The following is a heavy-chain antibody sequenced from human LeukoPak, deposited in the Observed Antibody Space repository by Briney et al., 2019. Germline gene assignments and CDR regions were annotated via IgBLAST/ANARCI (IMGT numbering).Heavy chain of an antibody. CDR2: IRSRIYGGAP. CDR3: ARGQTVSGAKYYFDF. D-gene: IGHD3-10*01. Sequence: GGSLRLSCLTSGFTFRDYGLGWVRQAPGMGLEWVSFIRSRIYGGAPEYTASVRGRFSVSRDDSESIAYLQMNNLKSEDTAVYYCARGQTVSGAKYYFDFWSPGTLVTVSS. J-gene: IGHJ4*02. CDR1: GFTFRDYG. V-gene: IGHV3-49*04.